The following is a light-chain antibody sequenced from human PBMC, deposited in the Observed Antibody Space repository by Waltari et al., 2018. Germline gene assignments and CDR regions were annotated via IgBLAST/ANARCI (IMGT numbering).Light chain of an antibody. J-gene: IGKJ5*01. Sequence: EIVLTQSPATLSLSPGERATLSCRASQSVGSYLAWYQQKPGQAPRLLIYDASNRASGIATRCIGSGSGTDFSLTINSLEPEDFAVYDCQQRSNWPPSFGQGTRLEIK. V-gene: IGKV3-11*01. CDR3: QQRSNWPPS. CDR2: DAS. CDR1: QSVGSY.